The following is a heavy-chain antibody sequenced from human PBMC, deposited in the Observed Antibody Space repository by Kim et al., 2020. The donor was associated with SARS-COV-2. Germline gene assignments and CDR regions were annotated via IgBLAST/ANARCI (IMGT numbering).Heavy chain of an antibody. CDR3: AHITMVQGVIPDY. J-gene: IGHJ4*02. D-gene: IGHD3-10*01. Sequence: YAQKFQGRVTMTEDTSTDTAYMELSSLRSEDTAVYYCAHITMVQGVIPDYWGQGTLVTVSS. V-gene: IGHV1-24*01.